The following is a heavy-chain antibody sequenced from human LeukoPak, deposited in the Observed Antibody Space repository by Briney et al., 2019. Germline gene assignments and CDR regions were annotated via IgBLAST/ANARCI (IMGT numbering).Heavy chain of an antibody. V-gene: IGHV1-8*02. Sequence: ASVKVSCKASGYTFTSYYMHWVRQAPGQGLEWMGWMNPNSGNTGYAQKFQGRVTMTRNTSISTAYMELSSLRSEDTAVYYCARGVRKYDFWSGYSTGAFDIWGQGTMVTVSS. CDR1: GYTFTSYY. CDR3: ARGVRKYDFWSGYSTGAFDI. J-gene: IGHJ3*02. D-gene: IGHD3-3*01. CDR2: MNPNSGNT.